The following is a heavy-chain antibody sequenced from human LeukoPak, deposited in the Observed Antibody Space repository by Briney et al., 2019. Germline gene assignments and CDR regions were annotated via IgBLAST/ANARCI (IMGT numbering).Heavy chain of an antibody. V-gene: IGHV5-51*01. CDR3: ARGMAAAGTAVGPTAVDY. Sequence: GESLKISCKGSGYSFSSYWIGWVRQMPGKGPEWMGINYPGDSDTRYSPSFQGQVTISADKSISTAYLQWSTLKASDTAMYYCARGMAAAGTAVGPTAVDYWGQGTLVIVCS. D-gene: IGHD6-13*01. J-gene: IGHJ4*02. CDR1: GYSFSSYW. CDR2: NYPGDSDT.